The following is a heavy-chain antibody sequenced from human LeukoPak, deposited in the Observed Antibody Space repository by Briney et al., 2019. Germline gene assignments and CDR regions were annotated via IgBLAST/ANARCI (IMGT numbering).Heavy chain of an antibody. D-gene: IGHD3-3*01. CDR1: GGSISSGSYY. J-gene: IGHJ2*01. CDR3: ARDTYYDFWSGYYWYFDL. Sequence: PSETLSLTCTVSGGSISSGSYYWSWIRQPAGKGLEWIGRIYTSGGTNYNPSLKSRVTISVDTSKNQFSLKLSSVTAADTAVYYCARDTYYDFWSGYYWYFDLWGRGTLVTVSS. V-gene: IGHV4-61*02. CDR2: IYTSGGT.